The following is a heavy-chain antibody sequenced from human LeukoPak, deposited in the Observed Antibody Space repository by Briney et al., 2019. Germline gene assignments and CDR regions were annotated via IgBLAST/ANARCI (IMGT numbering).Heavy chain of an antibody. Sequence: PSETLSLTCAVYGGSFSGYYWSWIRQPPGKGLEWIGEINHSGSTNYNPSLKSRVTISVDTSKNQFSPKLSSVTAADTAVYYCARGVRYGSGSYRAKNRFDPWGQGTLVTVSS. CDR3: ARGVRYGSGSYRAKNRFDP. D-gene: IGHD3-10*01. V-gene: IGHV4-34*01. CDR1: GGSFSGYY. J-gene: IGHJ5*02. CDR2: INHSGST.